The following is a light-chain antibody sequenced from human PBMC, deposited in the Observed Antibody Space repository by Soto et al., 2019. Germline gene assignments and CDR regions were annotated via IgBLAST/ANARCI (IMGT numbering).Light chain of an antibody. CDR1: QSVSSN. V-gene: IGKV3-15*01. CDR3: QQYNNWPRT. Sequence: EIVMTQSPATLSVSPGERATLSCRASQSVSSNLAWYQQKPGQAPRLLIYGASTRATGIPARFSGSRSGTEFTLTISSLQSEDFAVYCCQQYNNWPRTFGQGTKVEI. J-gene: IGKJ1*01. CDR2: GAS.